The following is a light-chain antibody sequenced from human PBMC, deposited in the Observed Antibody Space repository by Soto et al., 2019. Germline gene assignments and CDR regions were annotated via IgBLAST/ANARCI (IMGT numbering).Light chain of an antibody. CDR3: MQALQTLMYT. V-gene: IGKV2-28*01. CDR1: QSLLHSNGYNY. Sequence: DIVMTQSPLSLPVTPGEPASISCRSSQSLLHSNGYNYLDWYLPRPGQSPQLLIYLGSNRASGVHNTSSSSESGTDFTIKISRVEAEDVGVYYCMQALQTLMYTFGQGTKLEIK. J-gene: IGKJ2*01. CDR2: LGS.